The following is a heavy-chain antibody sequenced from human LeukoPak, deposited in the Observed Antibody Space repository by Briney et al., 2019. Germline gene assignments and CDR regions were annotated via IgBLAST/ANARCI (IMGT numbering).Heavy chain of an antibody. CDR3: ASGDYAGYFDY. CDR2: IHRGGTT. Sequence: GGSLRLSCAASGLTFSSHWMHWVRQAPGKGLEWVSVIHRGGTTHYADSVKGRFTISRDDSKNTLYLQIYSLRAEDTAVYYCASGDYAGYFDYWGQGTLVAVSS. J-gene: IGHJ4*02. V-gene: IGHV3-53*01. CDR1: GLTFSSHW. D-gene: IGHD4-17*01.